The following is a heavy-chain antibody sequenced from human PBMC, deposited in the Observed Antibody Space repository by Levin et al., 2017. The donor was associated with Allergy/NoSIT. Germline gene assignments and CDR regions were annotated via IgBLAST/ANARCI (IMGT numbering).Heavy chain of an antibody. D-gene: IGHD3-16*01. CDR2: ISDNGGST. Sequence: TGGSLRLSCVASGFTFSNYAMTWVRQAPGKGLEWVSTISDNGGSTYYADSVKGRFTIARDNSKNTLYLQMSSLRAEDTAVFYCARVTGWTFWEYWGQGTLVTVSS. V-gene: IGHV3-23*01. CDR3: ARVTGWTFWEY. J-gene: IGHJ4*02. CDR1: GFTFSNYA.